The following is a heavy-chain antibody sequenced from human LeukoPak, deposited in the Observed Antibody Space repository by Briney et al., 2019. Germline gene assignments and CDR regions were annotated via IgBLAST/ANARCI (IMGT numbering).Heavy chain of an antibody. CDR3: AKVVYSSSFFDY. D-gene: IGHD6-6*01. Sequence: GGSLRLSCAASGFTFSSYAMSWVRQAPGKGLEGGSAISGSGGSTYYADSVKGRFTISRDNSKNTLYLQMNSLRAEDTAVYYCAKVVYSSSFFDYWGQGTLVTVSS. J-gene: IGHJ4*02. CDR2: ISGSGGST. V-gene: IGHV3-23*01. CDR1: GFTFSSYA.